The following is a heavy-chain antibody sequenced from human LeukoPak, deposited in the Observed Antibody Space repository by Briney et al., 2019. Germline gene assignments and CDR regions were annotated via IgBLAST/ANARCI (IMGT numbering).Heavy chain of an antibody. CDR1: GFTFSSYE. CDR2: ISSSGSTI. V-gene: IGHV3-48*03. J-gene: IGHJ6*03. CDR3: ARLATWGSSWTRHYYYYMDV. D-gene: IGHD6-13*01. Sequence: GGSLRLSCAASGFTFSSYEMNWVRQAPGKGLEWVSYISSSGSTIYYADSVKGRFTISRDNAKNSLYLQMNSLRAEDTAVYYCARLATWGSSWTRHYYYYMDVWGKGTTVTISS.